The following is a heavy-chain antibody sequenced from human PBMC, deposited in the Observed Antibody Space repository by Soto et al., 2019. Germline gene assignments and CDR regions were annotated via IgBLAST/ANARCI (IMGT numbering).Heavy chain of an antibody. J-gene: IGHJ6*03. CDR2: ISAYNGNT. CDR1: GYTFTSYG. V-gene: IGHV1-18*01. Sequence: ASVKVSCKASGYTFTSYGISWVRRAPGQGLEWMGWISAYNGNTNYAQKLQGRVTMTTDTSTSTAYMELRSLRSDDTAVYYCARDLVQAGGYYYGSGSYSYMDVWGKGTTVTVSS. D-gene: IGHD3-10*01. CDR3: ARDLVQAGGYYYGSGSYSYMDV.